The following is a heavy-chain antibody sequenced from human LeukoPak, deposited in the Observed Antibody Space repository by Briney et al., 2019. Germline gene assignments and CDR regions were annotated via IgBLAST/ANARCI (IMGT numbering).Heavy chain of an antibody. Sequence: GGSLRLSCAASGFTFSNYAMSWVRQAPGKGLEWVSAISGSGGSTYYADSVKGRFTVSRDNSKNTLYLQMNTLRAEDTAVYYSATDLLDTAMFGAFDIWGQGTMVTVSS. CDR1: GFTFSNYA. CDR2: ISGSGGST. J-gene: IGHJ3*02. D-gene: IGHD5-18*01. V-gene: IGHV3-23*01. CDR3: ATDLLDTAMFGAFDI.